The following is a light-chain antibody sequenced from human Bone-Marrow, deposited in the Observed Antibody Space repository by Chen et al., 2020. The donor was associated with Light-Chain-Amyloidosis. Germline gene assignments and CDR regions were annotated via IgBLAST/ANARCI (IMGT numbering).Light chain of an antibody. CDR1: QSISNW. CDR3: QQYYSYPLT. V-gene: IGKV1-5*03. Sequence: DIQMTQSPSTLSASVGDRVTITCRASQSISNWLAWFQQKPGKAPKLLIYKATSLQSEVPSSFSGSGFGTEFTLTISSLLPDDFATYYCQQYYSYPLTFGGGTKVEVK. CDR2: KAT. J-gene: IGKJ4*01.